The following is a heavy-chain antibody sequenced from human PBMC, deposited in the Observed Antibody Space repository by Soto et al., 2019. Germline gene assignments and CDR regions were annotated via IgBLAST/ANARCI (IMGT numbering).Heavy chain of an antibody. D-gene: IGHD6-19*01. V-gene: IGHV5-10-1*01. CDR3: ARFMSGWSHYYGMDV. CDR1: GYSFTSYW. Sequence: PGESLKISCKGSGYSFTSYWISWVRQMPGKGLEWMGRIDPSDSYTNYSPSFQGHVTISADKSISTAYLQWSSLKASDTAMYYCARFMSGWSHYYGMDVWGQGTTVTVSS. CDR2: IDPSDSYT. J-gene: IGHJ6*02.